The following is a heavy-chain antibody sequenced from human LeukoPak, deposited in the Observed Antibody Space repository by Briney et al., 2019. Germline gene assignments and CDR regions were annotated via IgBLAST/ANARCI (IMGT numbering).Heavy chain of an antibody. CDR1: GFTFSSYA. CDR3: ASLSGWYGVQIDY. CDR2: ISYDGSNK. D-gene: IGHD6-19*01. J-gene: IGHJ4*02. Sequence: GGSLRLSCAASGFTFSSYAMHWVRQAPGKGLEWVAVISYDGSNKYYADSVEGRFTISRDNSKNTLYLQMNSLRAEDTAVYYCASLSGWYGVQIDYWGRGTLVTVSS. V-gene: IGHV3-30-3*01.